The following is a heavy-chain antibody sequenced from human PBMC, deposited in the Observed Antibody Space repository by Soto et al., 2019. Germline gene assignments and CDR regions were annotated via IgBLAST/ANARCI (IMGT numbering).Heavy chain of an antibody. CDR3: ARDPMITFGGVIARGAFDI. Sequence: GGSLRLSCAASGFTFSGYGMHWVRQAPGKGLEWVAVIWYDGSNKYYADSVKGRFTISRDNSKNTLYLQMNSLRAEDTAVYYCARDPMITFGGVIARGAFDIWGQGTMVTVSS. CDR1: GFTFSGYG. V-gene: IGHV3-33*01. D-gene: IGHD3-16*02. J-gene: IGHJ3*02. CDR2: IWYDGSNK.